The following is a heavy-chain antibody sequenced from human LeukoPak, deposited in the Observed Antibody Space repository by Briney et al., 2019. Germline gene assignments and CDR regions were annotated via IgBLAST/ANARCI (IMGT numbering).Heavy chain of an antibody. CDR3: AKDMYSSSWLIDY. J-gene: IGHJ4*02. CDR1: GFTFSSYG. V-gene: IGHV3-30*02. Sequence: GGSLRLSCAASGFTFSSYGMHWVRQAPGKGLDWVAFIRYDGRNKYYADSVKGRFTISRDNSKNTLYLQMNSLRTEDTAVYYCAKDMYSSSWLIDYWGQGTLVTVSS. D-gene: IGHD6-13*01. CDR2: IRYDGRNK.